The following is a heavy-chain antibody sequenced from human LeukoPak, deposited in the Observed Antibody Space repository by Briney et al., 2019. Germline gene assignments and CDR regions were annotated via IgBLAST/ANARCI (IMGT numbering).Heavy chain of an antibody. CDR3: ARDRGYSSSWYYFDY. Sequence: PSETLSLTCTVSGGSISSYYWSWIRQPAGKGLGWIGRIYTSGSTNYNPSLKSRVTMSVDTSKNQFSLKLSSVTAADTAVYYCARDRGYSSSWYYFDYWGQGTLVTVSS. V-gene: IGHV4-4*07. J-gene: IGHJ4*02. D-gene: IGHD6-13*01. CDR2: IYTSGST. CDR1: GGSISSYY.